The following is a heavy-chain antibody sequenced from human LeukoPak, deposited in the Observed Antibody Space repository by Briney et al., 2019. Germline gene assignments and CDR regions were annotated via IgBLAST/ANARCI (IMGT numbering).Heavy chain of an antibody. J-gene: IGHJ6*04. CDR1: GGSISSYY. D-gene: IGHD4-17*01. V-gene: IGHV4-59*01. CDR2: IYYSGST. CDR3: ARDSLYDYALNV. Sequence: SETLSLTCTVSGGSISSYYWSWIRQPPGKGLEWIGYIYYSGSTNYNPSLKSRVTISEDTSKNQFSLKLSSVTAADTAVYYCARDSLYDYALNVWGKGTTVTVSS.